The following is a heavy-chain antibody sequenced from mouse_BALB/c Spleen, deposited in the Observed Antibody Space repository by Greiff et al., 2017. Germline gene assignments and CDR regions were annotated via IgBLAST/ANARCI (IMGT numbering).Heavy chain of an antibody. V-gene: IGHV14-3*02. CDR3: ARTGYDYPYYYAMDY. J-gene: IGHJ4*01. D-gene: IGHD2-4*01. CDR1: GFNIKDTY. Sequence: EVKLMESGAELVKPGASVKLSCTASGFNIKDTYMHWVKQRPEQGLEWIGRIDPANGNTKYDPKFQGKATITADTSSNTAYLQLSSLTSEDTAVDYCARTGYDYPYYYAMDYWGQGTSVTVSA. CDR2: IDPANGNT.